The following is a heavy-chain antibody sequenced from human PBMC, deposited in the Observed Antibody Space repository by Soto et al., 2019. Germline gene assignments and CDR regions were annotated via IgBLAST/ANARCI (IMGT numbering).Heavy chain of an antibody. J-gene: IGHJ4*02. CDR3: ADGGEWSFNFVY. V-gene: IGHV3-23*01. D-gene: IGHD3-3*01. CDR1: GFTFSSYA. Sequence: GGSLRLSCAAPGFTFSSYAMSWVRQAPGKGLEWVSGISGSGDNTYYPDSVKGRFTISRDNSKNTLYLQMNNLRVEDTAVYYCADGGEWSFNFVYWGQGTLVTVSS. CDR2: ISGSGDNT.